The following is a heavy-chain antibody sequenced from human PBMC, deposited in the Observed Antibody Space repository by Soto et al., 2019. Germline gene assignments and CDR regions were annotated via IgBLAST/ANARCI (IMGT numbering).Heavy chain of an antibody. CDR3: AIGGLRPTTGGYIYGIDV. V-gene: IGHV1-69*06. J-gene: IGHJ6*02. D-gene: IGHD2-2*02. CDR2: IIPINGTA. CDR1: GGTFHSHG. Sequence: QVQLVQSGAEVKKPGSPVKVSCKASGGTFHSHGISWVRQAPGQGLEWMGGIIPINGTANYAQKFQGRVTITSDKSTSPAYMELSRLRSEDPAVYYCAIGGLRPTTGGYIYGIDVWGQGTTVTVSS.